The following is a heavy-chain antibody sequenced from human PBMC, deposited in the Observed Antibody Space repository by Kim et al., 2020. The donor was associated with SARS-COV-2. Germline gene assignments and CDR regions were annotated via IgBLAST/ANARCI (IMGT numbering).Heavy chain of an antibody. D-gene: IGHD3-3*01. CDR2: MIPIFRTS. CDR1: GDTFNTYA. CDR3: ATTAFGGSNSRYYFDF. V-gene: IGHV1-69*06. Sequence: SVKVSCKTSGDTFNTYAISWIRQAPGQGLEWMGGMIPIFRTSRFAQKFQGRVMITVDKFTSTAYMDLSSLTSEDTAVYYCATTAFGGSNSRYYFDFWGQGNLVTVSS. J-gene: IGHJ4*02.